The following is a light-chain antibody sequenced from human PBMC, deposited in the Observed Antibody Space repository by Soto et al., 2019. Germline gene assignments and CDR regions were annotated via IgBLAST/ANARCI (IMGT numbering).Light chain of an antibody. CDR1: LDIGSS. Sequence: DIPMTQSPSSLSASVGDRVTITCRASLDIGSSLNWYQHKLGKAPKLLIFGASDLRGGVPSRFSGSGSGTDFTLTISSLQPEDFATYYCQQSFNLHTFAFAPGTKVDIK. J-gene: IGKJ3*01. V-gene: IGKV1-39*01. CDR3: QQSFNLHTFA. CDR2: GAS.